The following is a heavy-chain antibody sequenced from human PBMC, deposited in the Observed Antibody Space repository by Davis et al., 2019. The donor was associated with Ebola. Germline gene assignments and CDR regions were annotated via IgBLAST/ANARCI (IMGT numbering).Heavy chain of an antibody. Sequence: GESLKISCAASGFTFSSYSMNWVRQAPGKGLEWVSSISSSSSYTNYADSVKGRFTISRDNAKNSLYLQMNSLRDEDTAVYYCARGKELRYFACMDVWGQGTTVTVSS. CDR2: ISSSSSYT. J-gene: IGHJ6*02. V-gene: IGHV3-21*01. D-gene: IGHD3-9*01. CDR3: ARGKELRYFACMDV. CDR1: GFTFSSYS.